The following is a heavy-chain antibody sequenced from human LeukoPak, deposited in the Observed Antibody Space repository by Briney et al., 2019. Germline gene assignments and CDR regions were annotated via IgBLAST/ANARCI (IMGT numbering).Heavy chain of an antibody. J-gene: IGHJ4*02. D-gene: IGHD1-14*01. Sequence: GSLRLSCAASGFTFNSYGMHWVRQAPGKGLVWVSGIDADGSATVYADSVKGRSTISRDNAKNTVFLQMNSLTAEDTAVYFCARLTGTSSPGVDYWGQGTLVTVSS. CDR1: GFTFNSYG. CDR2: IDADGSAT. V-gene: IGHV3-74*01. CDR3: ARLTGTSSPGVDY.